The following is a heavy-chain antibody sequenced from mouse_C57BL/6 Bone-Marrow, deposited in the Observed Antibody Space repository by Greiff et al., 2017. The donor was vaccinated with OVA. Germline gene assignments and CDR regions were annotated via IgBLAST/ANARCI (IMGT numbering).Heavy chain of an antibody. J-gene: IGHJ3*01. Sequence: EVQGVESGGGLVQPGGSLKLSCAASGFTFSDYYMYWVRQTPEKRLEWVAYISNGGGSTYYPDTVKGRFTISRDNAKNTLYLQMSRLKSEDTAMYYCARLIYDGYPFAYWGQGTLVTVSA. V-gene: IGHV5-12*01. CDR1: GFTFSDYY. CDR2: ISNGGGST. D-gene: IGHD2-3*01. CDR3: ARLIYDGYPFAY.